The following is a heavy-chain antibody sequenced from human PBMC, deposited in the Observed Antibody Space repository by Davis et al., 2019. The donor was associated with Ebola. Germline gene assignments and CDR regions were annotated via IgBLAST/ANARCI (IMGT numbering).Heavy chain of an antibody. CDR2: ISYDGSNK. Sequence: PGGSLRLSCAASGFTFSSYGMHWVRQAPGKGLEWVAVISYDGSNKYYADSVKGRFTISRDNSKNTLYLQMNSLRAEDTAVYYCARTTHYDSSPVGDWGQGTLVTVSS. CDR1: GFTFSSYG. D-gene: IGHD3-22*01. V-gene: IGHV3-30*03. J-gene: IGHJ1*01. CDR3: ARTTHYDSSPVGD.